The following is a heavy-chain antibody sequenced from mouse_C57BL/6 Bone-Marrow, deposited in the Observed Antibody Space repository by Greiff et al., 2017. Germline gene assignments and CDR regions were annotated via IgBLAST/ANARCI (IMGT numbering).Heavy chain of an antibody. CDR2: IHPSDSDT. Sequence: QVQLQQPGAELVKPGASVKVSCKASGYTFTSYWMHWVKQRPGQGLEWIGRIHPSDSDTNYNQKFKGKATLTVDESSSTAYRQLSSLTSEDSAVYYCATPLIITEGYFDYWGQGTTLTVSS. CDR3: ATPLIITEGYFDY. V-gene: IGHV1-74*01. J-gene: IGHJ2*01. D-gene: IGHD1-1*01. CDR1: GYTFTSYW.